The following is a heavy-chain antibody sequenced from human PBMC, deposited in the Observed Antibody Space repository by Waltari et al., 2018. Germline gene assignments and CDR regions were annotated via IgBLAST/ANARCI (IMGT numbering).Heavy chain of an antibody. CDR2: ISSSSSTI. CDR3: ARGRNNGRSGYDI. D-gene: IGHD3-22*01. J-gene: IGHJ3*02. Sequence: EVQLVDSGGGLVQPGGSLRLSCAASGFTFSLYSLNWVRRAPGKGLEWVSYISSSSSTIYYVDSVKGRFTISRDNADNSLYLQMNSLRAEDTAVYYCARGRNNGRSGYDIWGQGTMVTVSS. V-gene: IGHV3-48*01. CDR1: GFTFSLYS.